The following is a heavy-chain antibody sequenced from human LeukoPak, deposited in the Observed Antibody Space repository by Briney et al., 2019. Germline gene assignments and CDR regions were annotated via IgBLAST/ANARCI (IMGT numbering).Heavy chain of an antibody. Sequence: GGSLRLSCAVSGVTVSSNHMSWVRQAPGKGLEWVSAISGSGGSTYYADSVKGRFTISRDNSKNTLYLQMNSLRAEDTAVYYCAKVGGSNGQPPYYFDYWGQGTLVTVSS. CDR1: GVTVSSNH. CDR2: ISGSGGST. J-gene: IGHJ4*02. D-gene: IGHD3-16*01. CDR3: AKVGGSNGQPPYYFDY. V-gene: IGHV3-23*01.